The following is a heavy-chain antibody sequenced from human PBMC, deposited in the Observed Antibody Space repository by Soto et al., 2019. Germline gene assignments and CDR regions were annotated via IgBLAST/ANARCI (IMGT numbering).Heavy chain of an antibody. J-gene: IGHJ4*02. CDR2: IYYTGST. Sequence: KSSETLSLTCTVSGGSVSSSSYYWGWIRQPPGKGLEWIGTIYYTGSTSYSPSLKRRVTIPVDTSKTQFSLNLSSVTATDTAVYYCAGRRAGDYYFDYWGQGTLVTVS. V-gene: IGHV4-39*01. D-gene: IGHD1-26*01. CDR1: GGSVSSSSYY. CDR3: AGRRAGDYYFDY.